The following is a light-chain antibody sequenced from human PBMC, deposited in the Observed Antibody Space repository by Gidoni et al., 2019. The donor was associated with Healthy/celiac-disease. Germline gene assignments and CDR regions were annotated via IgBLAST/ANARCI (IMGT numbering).Light chain of an antibody. V-gene: IGKV1-33*01. J-gene: IGKJ2*01. CDR2: DAS. CDR3: QQYDNLPVT. CDR1: QDISNY. Sequence: DIQMTQSPSSLSASVGDRVTITCQASQDISNYFKWYQQKPGKAPKLLIYDASNLETGVPSRFSGSGSGTDFTFTISSLQPEDIATYYCQQYDNLPVTFGQGTKLEIK.